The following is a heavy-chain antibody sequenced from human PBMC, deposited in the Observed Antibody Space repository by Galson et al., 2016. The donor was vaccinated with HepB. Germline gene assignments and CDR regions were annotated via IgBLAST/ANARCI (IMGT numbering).Heavy chain of an antibody. CDR1: GGTFRIYA. Sequence: SVKVSCKASGGTFRIYAITWVRQAPGQGLEWMGGIIPQFGTTVYAQEFQGRVTLTADKSTNTVYMDMTSLTADDTAVYYCAPEGSWFDPWGQGTLVSVSS. V-gene: IGHV1-69*06. J-gene: IGHJ5*02. CDR3: APEGSWFDP. CDR2: IIPQFGTT.